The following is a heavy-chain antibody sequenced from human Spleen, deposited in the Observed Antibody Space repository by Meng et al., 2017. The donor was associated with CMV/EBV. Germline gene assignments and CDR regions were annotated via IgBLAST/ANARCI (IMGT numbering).Heavy chain of an antibody. J-gene: IGHJ4*02. D-gene: IGHD3-10*01. CDR2: INAYNGNT. CDR3: ARDNGVLLWFGELLGFDY. CDR1: YTFTSYG. Sequence: YTFTSYGISWVRQAPGQGLEWMGWINAYNGNTNYAQKLQGRVTMTTDTSTSTAYMELRSLRSDDTAVYYCARDNGVLLWFGELLGFDYWGQGTLVTVSS. V-gene: IGHV1-18*01.